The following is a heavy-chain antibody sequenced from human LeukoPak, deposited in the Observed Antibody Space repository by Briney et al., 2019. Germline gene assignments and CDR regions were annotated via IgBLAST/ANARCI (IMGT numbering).Heavy chain of an antibody. V-gene: IGHV4-59*01. CDR3: ARMRGYSSSPFDY. CDR1: GGSISSYY. J-gene: IGHJ4*02. Sequence: SETLSLTCTVSGGSISSYYWSWIRQPPGKGLEWIGYIYYSGSTNYNPSLKSRVTISVDTSKNQFSLKLSSVTAADTAVYYCARMRGYSSSPFDYWGQGTLVTVSS. D-gene: IGHD6-13*01. CDR2: IYYSGST.